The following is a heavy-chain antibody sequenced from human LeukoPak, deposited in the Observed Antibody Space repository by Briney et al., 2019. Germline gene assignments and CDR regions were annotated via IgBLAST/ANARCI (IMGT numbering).Heavy chain of an antibody. J-gene: IGHJ4*02. CDR2: INHSGST. Sequence: SETLSLTCAVYGGSFSGYYWSWIRQPPGKGLEWIGEINHSGSTNYNPSLKSRVTISVDTSKNQFSLKLSSVTAADTAVYYCARTPTFDYWGQGTLVTVPS. CDR3: ARTPTFDY. CDR1: GGSFSGYY. V-gene: IGHV4-34*01.